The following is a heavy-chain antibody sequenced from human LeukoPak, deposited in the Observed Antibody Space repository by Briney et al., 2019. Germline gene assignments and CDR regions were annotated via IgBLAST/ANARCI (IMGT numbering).Heavy chain of an antibody. J-gene: IGHJ4*02. V-gene: IGHV3-30*18. CDR1: GFTFSSYG. Sequence: GRSLRLSCAASGFTFSSYGMHWVRQAPGKGLEWVAVISYDGSNKYYAGSVKGRFTISRDNSKNTVYLQMNSLRDEDTAVYFCAKGLGESSTLFDYWGQGTLVTVSS. CDR3: AKGLGESSTLFDY. D-gene: IGHD3-16*01. CDR2: ISYDGSNK.